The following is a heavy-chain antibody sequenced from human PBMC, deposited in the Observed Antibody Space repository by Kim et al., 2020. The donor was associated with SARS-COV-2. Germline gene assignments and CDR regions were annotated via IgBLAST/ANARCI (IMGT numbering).Heavy chain of an antibody. D-gene: IGHD3-22*01. J-gene: IGHJ4*02. CDR3: ARDASNYYDSSGYRY. Sequence: DSVNGRFTISRDNAKNSLSLQMTSLRAEDTGVYYCARDASNYYDSSGYRYWGQGTLVTVSS. V-gene: IGHV3-21*01.